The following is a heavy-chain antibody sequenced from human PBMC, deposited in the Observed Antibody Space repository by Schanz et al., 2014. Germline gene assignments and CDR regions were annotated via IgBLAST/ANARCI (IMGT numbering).Heavy chain of an antibody. CDR2: VTPVLDVT. Sequence: QVQLVQSGAEVKKPGSSVKVSCEASGGSFGSYTISWVRQAPGQGLEWMGRVTPVLDVTTYAQKFQDRVPITADKSTGTAYMELRRLTSEDTAVYYCARASSGSTPPTGGGQGTLVTVSS. D-gene: IGHD3-10*01. V-gene: IGHV1-69*02. CDR1: GGSFGSYT. J-gene: IGHJ4*02. CDR3: ARASSGSTPPTG.